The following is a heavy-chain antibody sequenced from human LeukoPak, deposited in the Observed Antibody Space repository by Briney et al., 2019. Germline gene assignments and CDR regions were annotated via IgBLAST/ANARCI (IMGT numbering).Heavy chain of an antibody. CDR2: IYHSGST. Sequence: SETQSLTCAVSGGSISSSNSWSWVRQPPGKGLEWIGEIYHSGSTNYNPSLKSRVTISVDKSKNQFYLNVSSVTAADPAVYYCARATSSYFYYMDVWAKGTTVSIPS. V-gene: IGHV4-4*02. CDR3: ARATSSYFYYMDV. CDR1: GGSISSSNS. J-gene: IGHJ6*03. D-gene: IGHD5-12*01.